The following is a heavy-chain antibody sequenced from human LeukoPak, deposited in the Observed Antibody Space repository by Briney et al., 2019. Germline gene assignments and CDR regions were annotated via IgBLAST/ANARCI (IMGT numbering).Heavy chain of an antibody. CDR1: GFTFGDYA. D-gene: IGHD2-2*01. CDR3: TRDGVSCSSTSCSDY. CDR2: IRSKAYGGTT. Sequence: GGSLRLSRTASGFTFGDYAMSWFRQAPGKGLEWVGFIRSKAYGGTTEYAASVKGRFTISRDDSKSIAYLQMNSLKTEDTAVYYCTRDGVSCSSTSCSDYWGQGTLVTVSS. J-gene: IGHJ4*02. V-gene: IGHV3-49*03.